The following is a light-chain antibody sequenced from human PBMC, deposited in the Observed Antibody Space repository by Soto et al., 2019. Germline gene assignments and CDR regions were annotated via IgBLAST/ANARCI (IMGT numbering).Light chain of an antibody. V-gene: IGKV1-5*01. CDR3: QQYYSSSPT. CDR2: DAS. CDR1: QSIGNW. J-gene: IGKJ1*01. Sequence: DIQMTQSPSTLSASVGDRVTITCRASQSIGNWLAWYQQKSGKAPKFLIYDASSLASGVPSRFSGSGSGTEFTLTISSLQPDDFATYYCQQYYSSSPTFGQGTKVEIK.